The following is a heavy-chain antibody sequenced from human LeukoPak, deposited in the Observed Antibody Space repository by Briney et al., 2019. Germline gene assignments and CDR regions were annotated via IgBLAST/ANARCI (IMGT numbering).Heavy chain of an antibody. Sequence: PGGSLRLSCAASGFTFTTYAMSWVRQAPGKGLEWVSSISVSGGSTYYAHSVKGRFTISRDKSNHTLYLQMNSLRAEDTAIYYCAPTSRFYKYRGQGTLVTVSS. J-gene: IGHJ4*02. D-gene: IGHD3-3*01. V-gene: IGHV3-23*01. CDR1: GFTFTTYA. CDR3: APTSRFYKY. CDR2: ISVSGGST.